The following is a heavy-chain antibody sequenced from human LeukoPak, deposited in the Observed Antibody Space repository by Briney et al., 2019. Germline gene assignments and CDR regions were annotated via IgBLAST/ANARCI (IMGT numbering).Heavy chain of an antibody. CDR1: GYTFTVYY. Sequence: GASVKVSCKASGYTFTVYYMHWVRQAPGQGREWMGWINPNSGGTNYAQKFQGRVTMTRDTSISTAYMELSSLRSEDTAVYYCARVPLVSVAATLTYYYYYYMDVWGKGTTVTISS. D-gene: IGHD2-15*01. CDR2: INPNSGGT. CDR3: ARVPLVSVAATLTYYYYYYMDV. V-gene: IGHV1-2*02. J-gene: IGHJ6*03.